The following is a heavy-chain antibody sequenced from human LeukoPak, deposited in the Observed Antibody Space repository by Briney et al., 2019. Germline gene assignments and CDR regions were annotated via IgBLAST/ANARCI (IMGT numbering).Heavy chain of an antibody. V-gene: IGHV1-46*01. CDR3: ARDRDDILTGPPLMAFDI. Sequence: GASVKVSCKASGYTFTGYYMHWVRQAPGQGLEWMGIINPSGGSTSYAQKFQGRVTMTRDTSTSTVYMELSSLRSEDTAVYYCARDRDDILTGPPLMAFDIWGQGTMVTVSS. J-gene: IGHJ3*02. CDR2: INPSGGST. CDR1: GYTFTGYY. D-gene: IGHD3-9*01.